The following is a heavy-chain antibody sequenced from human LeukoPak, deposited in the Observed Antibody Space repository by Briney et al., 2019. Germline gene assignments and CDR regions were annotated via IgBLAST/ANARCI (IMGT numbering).Heavy chain of an antibody. J-gene: IGHJ6*03. CDR1: GFTFSDYY. V-gene: IGHV3-11*04. CDR2: ISSSGSTI. D-gene: IGHD6-13*01. Sequence: GGSLRLSCAASGFTFSDYYMSWIRQAPGKGLEWVSYISSSGSTIYYADSVKGRFIISRDNAKNSLYLQMNSLRAEDTAVYYCARDGYIAAAGYMDVWGKGTTVTVSS. CDR3: ARDGYIAAAGYMDV.